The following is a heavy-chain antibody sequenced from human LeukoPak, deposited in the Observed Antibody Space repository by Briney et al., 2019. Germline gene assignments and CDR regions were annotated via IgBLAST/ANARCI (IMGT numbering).Heavy chain of an antibody. V-gene: IGHV4-34*01. CDR1: GGSFSGYY. Sequence: SETLSLTCAVYGGSFSGYYWSWIRQPPGKGLQWIGEINHSGSTNYNPSLKSRVTISVDTSKNQFSLKLSSVTAADTAVYYCARHIPLYDSGGWFDPWGQGTLVTVSS. J-gene: IGHJ5*02. D-gene: IGHD3-3*01. CDR2: INHSGST. CDR3: ARHIPLYDSGGWFDP.